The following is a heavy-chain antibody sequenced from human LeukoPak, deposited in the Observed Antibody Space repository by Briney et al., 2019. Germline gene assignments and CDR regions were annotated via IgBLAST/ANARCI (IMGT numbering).Heavy chain of an antibody. CDR2: INRIGSP. CDR3: AREILGGFNPGAY. Sequence: SETLSLTCTVSLDSTTSNFWSRVRQPPGKGLEWIGEINRIGSPNYPPSLQRRVTISIDRSRNQIALEWSSVTPADTAVYYCAREILGGFNPGAYWGQGTLVTVSS. J-gene: IGHJ4*02. D-gene: IGHD1-14*01. V-gene: IGHV4-4*02. CDR1: LDSTTSNF.